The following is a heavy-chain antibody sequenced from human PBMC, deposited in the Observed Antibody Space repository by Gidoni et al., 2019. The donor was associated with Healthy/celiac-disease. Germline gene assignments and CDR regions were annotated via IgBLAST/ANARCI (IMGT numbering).Heavy chain of an antibody. D-gene: IGHD3-9*01. CDR3: AKVAEKYDILIGYYKE. J-gene: IGHJ4*02. Sequence: VQRVESGGVVVQPGGSVRLSCAASGFTFVDYTMHWVSQAPGKVLEWVSLISWDGGSTYYADSVKGRFTISRDNSKNSLYLQMNSLRTEDTALYYCAKVAEKYDILIGYYKEWGQGTLVTVSS. V-gene: IGHV3-43*01. CDR2: ISWDGGST. CDR1: GFTFVDYT.